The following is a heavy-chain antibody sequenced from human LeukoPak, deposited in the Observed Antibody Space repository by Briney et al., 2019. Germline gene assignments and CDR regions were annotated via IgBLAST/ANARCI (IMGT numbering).Heavy chain of an antibody. Sequence: PGGSLRLSCAASGFTFSTYWMNWFRQTPGKGLEWVAKVKADGGEKDHVASVKGRFTISRDNAKNSLYLQMNSLRAEDTAVYYCAKVRFGEYFAYFDYWGQGTLVTVSS. J-gene: IGHJ4*02. CDR2: VKADGGEK. D-gene: IGHD3-16*01. V-gene: IGHV3-7*01. CDR1: GFTFSTYW. CDR3: AKVRFGEYFAYFDY.